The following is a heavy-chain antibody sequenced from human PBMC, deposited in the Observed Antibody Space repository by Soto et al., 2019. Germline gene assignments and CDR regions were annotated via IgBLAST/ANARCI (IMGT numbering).Heavy chain of an antibody. CDR2: ISFDGTNK. J-gene: IGHJ4*02. Sequence: GGSLRLSCAASGFTFSRYGMHWVRQAPGKGLEWVAIISFDGTNKYYADSVKGRFTISRDNSKNTLYLQMNSLRADDSAVYYCAKDREMCGYYTYDYWGQGTLVTFSS. CDR3: AKDREMCGYYTYDY. V-gene: IGHV3-30*18. CDR1: GFTFSRYG. D-gene: IGHD3-3*01.